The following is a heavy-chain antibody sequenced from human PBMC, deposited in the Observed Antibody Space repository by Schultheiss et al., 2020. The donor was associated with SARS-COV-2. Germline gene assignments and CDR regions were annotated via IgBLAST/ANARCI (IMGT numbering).Heavy chain of an antibody. Sequence: GGSLRLSCAASGFTFSSYWMSWVRQAPGKGLEWVANIKQDGSEKYYVDSVKGRFTISRDNAKNSLYLQMNSLRAEDTAVYYCARGKSGSYQPGDYWGQGTLVTVSS. CDR2: IKQDGSEK. CDR1: GFTFSSYW. J-gene: IGHJ4*02. D-gene: IGHD1-26*01. V-gene: IGHV3-7*02. CDR3: ARGKSGSYQPGDY.